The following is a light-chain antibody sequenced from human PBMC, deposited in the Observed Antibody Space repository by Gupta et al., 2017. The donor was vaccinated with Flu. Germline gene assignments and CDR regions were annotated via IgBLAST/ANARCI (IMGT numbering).Light chain of an antibody. CDR3: QQRSNWPPLT. CDR1: QGVSSS. V-gene: IGKV3-11*01. Sequence: EILLTQPPATLSLSPGERATLSCRASQGVSSSLAWYQQKPGQAPRLLIYDASNRATGVPARFSGSGSGTDFTLTISSLEPEDFAVYYCQQRSNWPPLTFGGGTKVEIK. J-gene: IGKJ4*01. CDR2: DAS.